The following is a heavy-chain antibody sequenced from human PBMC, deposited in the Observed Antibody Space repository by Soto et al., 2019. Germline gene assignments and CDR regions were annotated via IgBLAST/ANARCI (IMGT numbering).Heavy chain of an antibody. Sequence: QVQLVQSGAEVKKPGSSVKVSCKASGGTFSRYTISWVRQAPGQGLEWMGRIIPILGIANYAQKFQGRVTITEDKSTSTAYMELSSLRSEDTAVYYCARNLYGDYYFDYWGQGTLVTVSS. CDR1: GGTFSRYT. J-gene: IGHJ4*02. D-gene: IGHD4-17*01. V-gene: IGHV1-69*02. CDR2: IIPILGIA. CDR3: ARNLYGDYYFDY.